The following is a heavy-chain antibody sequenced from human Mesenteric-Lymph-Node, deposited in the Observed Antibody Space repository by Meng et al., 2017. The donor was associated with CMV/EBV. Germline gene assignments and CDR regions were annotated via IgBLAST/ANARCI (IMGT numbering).Heavy chain of an antibody. V-gene: IGHV3-7*01. CDR1: GFTFSNYW. Sequence: GESLKISCEASGFTFSNYWMHWVRQAPGKGLEWVANIKEDGSEKYYVDSVKGRFTISRDNAKRSLYLQMSGLRAEDTAVYYCAGETFYPLWGQGSLVTVSS. CDR3: AGETFYPL. D-gene: IGHD2/OR15-2a*01. CDR2: IKEDGSEK. J-gene: IGHJ1*01.